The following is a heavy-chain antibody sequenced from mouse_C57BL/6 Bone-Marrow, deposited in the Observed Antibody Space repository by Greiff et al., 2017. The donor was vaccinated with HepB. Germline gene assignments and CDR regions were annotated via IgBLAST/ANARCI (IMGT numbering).Heavy chain of an antibody. CDR1: GFTFSDAW. V-gene: IGHV6-6*01. CDR2: IRNKANNHAT. D-gene: IGHD2-1*01. CDR3: TGGNYVRFAY. J-gene: IGHJ3*01. Sequence: EVMLVESGGGLVQPGGSMKLSCAVSGFTFSDAWMDWVRQSPEKGLEWVAEIRNKANNHATYYAESMKGRFTISRDDSKSSVYLQMNSLRAEDTGIYYCTGGNYVRFAYWGQGTLVTVSA.